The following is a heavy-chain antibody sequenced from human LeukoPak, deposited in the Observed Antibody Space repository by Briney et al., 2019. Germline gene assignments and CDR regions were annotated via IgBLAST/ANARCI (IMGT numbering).Heavy chain of an antibody. CDR1: GFTFSSYW. CDR2: IYSDGSNT. CDR3: ANSAAVGTFY. Sequence: GSLRLSCAASGFTFSSYWMHWVRQAPGKGLVWVSHIYSDGSNTNYADSVKGRFTISRDDSKNTLYLQMNSLRAEDTAVYYCANSAAVGTFYWGQGTLVTVSS. J-gene: IGHJ4*02. V-gene: IGHV3-74*01. D-gene: IGHD6-13*01.